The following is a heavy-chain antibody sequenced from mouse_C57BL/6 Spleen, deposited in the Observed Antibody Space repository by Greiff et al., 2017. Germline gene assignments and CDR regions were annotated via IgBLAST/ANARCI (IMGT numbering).Heavy chain of an antibody. J-gene: IGHJ2*01. V-gene: IGHV1-62-2*01. CDR2: FYPGSGSI. Sequence: QVQLQQSGAELVKPGASVKLSCKASGYTFTEYTIHWVKQRSGQGLEWIGWFYPGSGSIKYNEKFKDKATLTADKSSSTVYMELSRLTSEDSAVYFCARHEPLYDGYSIYFDYWGQGTTLTVSS. D-gene: IGHD2-3*01. CDR3: ARHEPLYDGYSIYFDY. CDR1: GYTFTEYT.